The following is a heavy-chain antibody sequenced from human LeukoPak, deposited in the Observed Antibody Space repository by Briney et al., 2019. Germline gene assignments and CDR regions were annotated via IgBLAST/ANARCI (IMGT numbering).Heavy chain of an antibody. CDR1: GFTFSSYS. CDR3: ARGDCSGASCLLADY. V-gene: IGHV3-48*02. Sequence: PGGSLRLSCAASGFTFSSYSVNWVRQAPGKGLEWVSYISSSSSTIYYADSVKGRFTISRDNAKNSQYLRMNSLRDEDTAVYYCARGDCSGASCLLADYWGQGTLVTVSS. D-gene: IGHD2-15*01. CDR2: ISSSSSTI. J-gene: IGHJ4*02.